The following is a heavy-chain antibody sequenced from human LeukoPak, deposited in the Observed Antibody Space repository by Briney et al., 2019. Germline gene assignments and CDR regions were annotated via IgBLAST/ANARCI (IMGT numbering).Heavy chain of an antibody. Sequence: ASVKVSCKASGYTFTSYYMHWVRQAPGQGREWMGIINPSGGSTSYAQKFPGRVPMTRDTSTSAVYMELSSLRSEDTGVYYCASVPSSGWVDYFDYWGQGTLVTVSS. V-gene: IGHV1-46*01. CDR3: ASVPSSGWVDYFDY. CDR2: INPSGGST. D-gene: IGHD6-19*01. J-gene: IGHJ4*02. CDR1: GYTFTSYY.